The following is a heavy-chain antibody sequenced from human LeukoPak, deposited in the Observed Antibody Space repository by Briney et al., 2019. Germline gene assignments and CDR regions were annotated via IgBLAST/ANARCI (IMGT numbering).Heavy chain of an antibody. CDR1: GFTFSIYG. J-gene: IGHJ4*02. D-gene: IGHD4-17*01. CDR2: ISYDGSNK. CDR3: AKDISDYGDHYVHDY. Sequence: GGSLRLSCAASGFTFSIYGMHWVRQAPGKGLEWVAVISYDGSNKYYADSVKGRFTISRDNSRNTLYLQMNSLRADDTTVYYCAKDISDYGDHYVHDYWGQGTLVIVSS. V-gene: IGHV3-30*18.